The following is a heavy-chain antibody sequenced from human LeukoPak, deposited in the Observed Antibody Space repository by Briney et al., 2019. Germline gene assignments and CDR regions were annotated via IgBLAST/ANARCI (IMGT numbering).Heavy chain of an antibody. D-gene: IGHD1-26*01. CDR2: IYTSGST. V-gene: IGHV4-61*02. J-gene: IGHJ6*02. CDR3: ARGELLPRYYYYYGMDV. Sequence: SQTLFLTCTVSGGSISSGSYYWSWIRQPAGKGLEWIGRIYTSGSTNYNPSLKSRVTISVDTSKNQFSLKLSSVTAADTAVYYCARGELLPRYYYYYGMDVWGQGTTVTVSS. CDR1: GGSISSGSYY.